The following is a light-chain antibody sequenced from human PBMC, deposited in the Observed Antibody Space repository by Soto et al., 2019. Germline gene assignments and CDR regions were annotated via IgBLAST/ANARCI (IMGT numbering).Light chain of an antibody. J-gene: IGKJ1*01. CDR2: LGS. V-gene: IGKV2-28*01. CDR1: QSLLHSNGFNY. Sequence: DIMMTQSPLSLPVTPGEPASISCRSSQSLLHSNGFNYLDWYLQKPGQSPQLLIYLGSHRASGVPDRFSGSGSGTDFTLKISRVEAEDVGVYYCMQALQTWTFGQGTKVEIK. CDR3: MQALQTWT.